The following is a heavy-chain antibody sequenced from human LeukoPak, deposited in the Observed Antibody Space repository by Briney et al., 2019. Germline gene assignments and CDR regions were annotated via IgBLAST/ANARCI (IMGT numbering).Heavy chain of an antibody. D-gene: IGHD6-13*01. CDR2: IYSGGST. Sequence: PGGSLRLSCAASGFTVSSNYMSWVRQAPGKGLEWVSVIYSGGSTYYADSVKGRFTISRDNSKNTLYLQMNSLRAEDTAVYYCARRLYSSNWSSFDYWGQGTLVTVSS. J-gene: IGHJ4*02. CDR1: GFTVSSNY. CDR3: ARRLYSSNWSSFDY. V-gene: IGHV3-53*01.